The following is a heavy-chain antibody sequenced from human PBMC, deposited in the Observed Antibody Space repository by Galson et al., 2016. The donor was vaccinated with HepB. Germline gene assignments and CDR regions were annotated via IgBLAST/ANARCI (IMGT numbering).Heavy chain of an antibody. D-gene: IGHD5-18*01. CDR3: ATKVSSAKSYGWLDS. Sequence: SETLSLTCNVSGDSISNRSYFWAWIRQPPGKGLEWIATIYYSGKTYYSPSLKSRVTISVDPSKNQFSLILTSVRAEDTAIYYCATKVSSAKSYGWLDSWGLGTLVTVSS. CDR2: IYYSGKT. J-gene: IGHJ4*02. CDR1: GDSISNRSYF. V-gene: IGHV4-39*07.